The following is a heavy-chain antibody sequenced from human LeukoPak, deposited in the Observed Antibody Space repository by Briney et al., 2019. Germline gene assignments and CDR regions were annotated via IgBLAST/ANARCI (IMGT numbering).Heavy chain of an antibody. CDR1: GFTFDDYG. D-gene: IGHD3-10*01. J-gene: IGHJ5*02. Sequence: PGGSLRLSCAASGFTFDDYGMSWVRQAPGKGLEWVSGINWNGGSTGYADSVKGRFTISRDNAKNSLYLQMTSLRVEDTAVFYCARYNYGSGTSFDPWGQGTLVTVSS. CDR2: INWNGGST. CDR3: ARYNYGSGTSFDP. V-gene: IGHV3-20*04.